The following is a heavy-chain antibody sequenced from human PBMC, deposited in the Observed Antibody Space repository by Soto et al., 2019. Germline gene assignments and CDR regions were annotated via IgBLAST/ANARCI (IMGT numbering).Heavy chain of an antibody. CDR3: AKADSNYAGRFSYYYMDV. J-gene: IGHJ6*03. CDR2: ISGYNGNT. Sequence: ASVKVSCKASGYTFTNYGITWVRQAPGQGLEWMGWISGYNGNTHYPQKFQGKVTMTTDTSTSTAYMELRSLRSDDTAVYYCAKADSNYAGRFSYYYMDVWGNGTLVTVSS. CDR1: GYTFTNYG. V-gene: IGHV1-18*01. D-gene: IGHD4-4*01.